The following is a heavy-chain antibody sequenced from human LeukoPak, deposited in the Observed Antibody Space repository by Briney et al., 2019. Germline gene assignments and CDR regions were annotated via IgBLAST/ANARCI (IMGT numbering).Heavy chain of an antibody. CDR1: GYSISSGYY. J-gene: IGHJ5*02. Sequence: PSETLSLTCTVSGYSISSGYYWGWIRQPPGKGLEWIGSIYHSGSTYYNPSLKSRVTISVDTSKNQFSLKLSSVTAADTAVYYCARGGNYYGSGSYYNWFDPWGQGTLVTVSS. CDR2: IYHSGST. V-gene: IGHV4-38-2*02. D-gene: IGHD3-10*01. CDR3: ARGGNYYGSGSYYNWFDP.